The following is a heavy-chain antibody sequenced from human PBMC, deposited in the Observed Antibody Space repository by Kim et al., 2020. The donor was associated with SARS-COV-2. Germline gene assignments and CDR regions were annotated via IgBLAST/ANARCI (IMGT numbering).Heavy chain of an antibody. V-gene: IGHV4-39*01. CDR2: IYYSGST. CDR3: ARQTFGELSEQTYYYYGMDV. CDR1: GGSISSSSYY. J-gene: IGHJ6*02. Sequence: SETLSLTCTVSGGSISSSSYYWGWIRQPPGKGLEWIGSIYYSGSTYYNPSLKSRVTISVDTSKNQFSLKLSSVTAADTAVYYCARQTFGELSEQTYYYYGMDVWGQATTVTVSS. D-gene: IGHD3-10*01.